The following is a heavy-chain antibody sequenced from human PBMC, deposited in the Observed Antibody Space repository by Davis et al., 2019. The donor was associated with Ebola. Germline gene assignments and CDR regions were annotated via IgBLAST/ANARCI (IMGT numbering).Heavy chain of an antibody. V-gene: IGHV1-69*13. D-gene: IGHD6-6*01. CDR1: VGIFSSYA. CDR3: AGDPAARPGGWFDP. J-gene: IGHJ5*02. CDR2: IIPIFGTA. Sequence: SVNVSRMASVGIFSSYAISSVRQAPGQGLEWMGGIIPIFGTANYAQKFQGRVTITADESTSTAYMELSNLRSEDTTVYYCAGDPAARPGGWFDPWGQGTLVTVSS.